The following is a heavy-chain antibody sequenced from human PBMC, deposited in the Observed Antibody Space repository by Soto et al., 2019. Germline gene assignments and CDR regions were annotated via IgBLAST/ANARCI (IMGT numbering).Heavy chain of an antibody. CDR1: GGSITTGEYY. V-gene: IGHV4-30-4*01. CDR2: IFHNGDT. CDR3: ARGTTGGSCYSG. D-gene: IGHD2-15*01. Sequence: QVQLQESGPGQVKPSQTLSLTCTVSGGSITTGEYYWTWLRQPPGKGLEWIGYIFHNGDTYYNTSLQSRLAISIDTSRTQFSLRLSSVTAADTAVYYCARGTTGGSCYSGWGRGTLVTVSS. J-gene: IGHJ4*02.